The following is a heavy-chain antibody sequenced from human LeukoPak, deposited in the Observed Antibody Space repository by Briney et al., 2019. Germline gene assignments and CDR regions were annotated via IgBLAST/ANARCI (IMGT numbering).Heavy chain of an antibody. J-gene: IGHJ6*03. CDR3: ARGTSIFGVVTFYYYYYMDV. CDR1: GFTFSHYW. V-gene: IGHV3-74*01. Sequence: GGSLRLSCTASGFTFSHYWMHWVRQAPGKGLVWVSRINSDGSSTTYADSVKGRFTISRDNAKNTLYLQMNSLRAEDTAVYYCARGTSIFGVVTFYYYYYMDVWGKGTTVTVSS. D-gene: IGHD3-3*01. CDR2: INSDGSST.